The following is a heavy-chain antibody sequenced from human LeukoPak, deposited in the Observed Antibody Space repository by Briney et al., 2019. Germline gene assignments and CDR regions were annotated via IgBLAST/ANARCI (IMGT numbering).Heavy chain of an antibody. CDR3: ARGIALYYYDSSGYSGY. V-gene: IGHV1-2*02. D-gene: IGHD3-22*01. CDR1: GYTFTGYY. J-gene: IGHJ4*02. CDR2: INPNSGGT. Sequence: ASVKVSCKASGYTFTGYYMHWVRQAPGQGLEWMGWINPNSGGTNYAQKFQGRVTMTRDTSISTAYMELSRLRSDDTAVYYCARGIALYYYDSSGYSGYWGQGTLVTVSS.